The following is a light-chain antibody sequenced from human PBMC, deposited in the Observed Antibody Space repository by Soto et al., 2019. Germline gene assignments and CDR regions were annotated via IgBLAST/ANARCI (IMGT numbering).Light chain of an antibody. CDR3: VAWDDSLNGPV. CDR1: SSNIGKNS. Sequence: QSVLTQPPSVADAPGQRVTISCSGSSSNIGKNSVSWYQQLPGKAPKLLIYYDDLLPSGISARFSASRSGTSASLAISGLQSEDEADYYCVAWDDSLNGPVFGTGTKLTV. J-gene: IGLJ1*01. V-gene: IGLV1-36*01. CDR2: YDD.